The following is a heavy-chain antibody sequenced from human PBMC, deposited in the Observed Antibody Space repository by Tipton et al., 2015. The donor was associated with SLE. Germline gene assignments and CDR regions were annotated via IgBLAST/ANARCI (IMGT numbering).Heavy chain of an antibody. V-gene: IGHV4-34*01. CDR2: INHSGST. J-gene: IGHJ6*02. CDR1: GGSFSGYY. CDR3: ARPGVYGMDV. Sequence: TLSLTCAVYGGSFSGYYWSWIRQPPGKGLEWIGEINHSGSTNYNPSLKNRVTISVDTSENQFSLKLSSVTAADTAVYYCARPGVYGMDVWGQGTTVTVSS. D-gene: IGHD2-8*01.